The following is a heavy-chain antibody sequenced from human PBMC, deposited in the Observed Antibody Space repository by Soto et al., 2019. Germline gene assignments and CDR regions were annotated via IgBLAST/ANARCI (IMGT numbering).Heavy chain of an antibody. Sequence: EVQLVETGGGLIQPGGSLRLSCAASGFTVSSNYMSWVRQAPGKGLEWVSVIYSGGSTYYADSVKGRFTISRDNSKNTLYLQMNSLRAEDTAVYYCEREGGCSGGSCGLFDYWGQGTLVTVSS. J-gene: IGHJ4*02. CDR3: EREGGCSGGSCGLFDY. CDR1: GFTVSSNY. D-gene: IGHD2-15*01. CDR2: IYSGGST. V-gene: IGHV3-53*02.